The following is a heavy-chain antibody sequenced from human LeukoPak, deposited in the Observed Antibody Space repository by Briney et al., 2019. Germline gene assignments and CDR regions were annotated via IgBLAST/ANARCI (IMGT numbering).Heavy chain of an antibody. Sequence: GGSLRLSCTASGFTFGDYAMSWVRQAPGKGMEWVGIIRSKAYGGTTEYAASVKGRFTISRDDSKSIAYLQMNSLKTEDTAVYYCTSAGSSWDRAFDYWGQGTLVTVSS. V-gene: IGHV3-49*04. CDR1: GFTFGDYA. CDR2: IRSKAYGGTT. D-gene: IGHD6-13*01. CDR3: TSAGSSWDRAFDY. J-gene: IGHJ4*02.